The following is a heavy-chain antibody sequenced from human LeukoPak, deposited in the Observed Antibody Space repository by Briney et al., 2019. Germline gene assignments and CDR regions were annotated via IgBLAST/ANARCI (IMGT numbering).Heavy chain of an antibody. CDR3: ARFSRGYYNSWFDC. V-gene: IGHV4-4*09. J-gene: IGHJ4*02. D-gene: IGHD2-15*01. CDR1: GVSISTYY. Sequence: SETLSLTCTVSGVSISTYYWTWVRQPPGKGLEWVGYFYSSGSTNYNPSLESRVTMSADTSKKQLSLKLSSVTAADTAVYYCARFSRGYYNSWFDCWGQGTLVTVSS. CDR2: FYSSGST.